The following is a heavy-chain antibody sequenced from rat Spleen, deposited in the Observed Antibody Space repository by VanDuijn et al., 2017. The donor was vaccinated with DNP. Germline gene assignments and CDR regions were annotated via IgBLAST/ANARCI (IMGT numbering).Heavy chain of an antibody. CDR2: ISYIGRT. CDR1: GYSITSNY. Sequence: EVQLQESGPGLVKPSQSLSLTCSVTGYSITSNYWGWIRKFPGNKMEWIGHISYIGRTSYNPFSKSRIYITRDTSKNQFFLQLSPVTTEDTATYYCARCNIGTSTLDYWGQGVMVTVSS. CDR3: ARCNIGTSTLDY. V-gene: IGHV3-1*01. D-gene: IGHD1-5*01. J-gene: IGHJ2*01.